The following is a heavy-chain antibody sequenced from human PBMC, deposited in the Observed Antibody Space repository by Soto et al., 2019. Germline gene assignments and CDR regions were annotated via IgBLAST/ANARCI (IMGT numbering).Heavy chain of an antibody. CDR2: IWSSGST. CDR1: GFAVSDSY. V-gene: IGHV3-53*01. Sequence: EVQLVESGGGLIQPGGSLRLSCAASGFAVSDSYMNWVRQAPGKGLEWVSVIWSSGSTVYADSVRGRFTISRDNSKNMLYLQMNSLRVEDTAVYYCARGVMAATRGYWGQGTLVTVSS. CDR3: ARGVMAATRGY. D-gene: IGHD2-15*01. J-gene: IGHJ4*02.